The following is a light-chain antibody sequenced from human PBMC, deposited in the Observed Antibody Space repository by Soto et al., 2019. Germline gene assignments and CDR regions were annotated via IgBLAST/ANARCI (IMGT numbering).Light chain of an antibody. CDR1: QGVNTY. CDR2: GPS. Sequence: EIVMTQSPATLSVSPGERATLFCRASQGVNTYLAWYQQKPGQAPRLLIYGPSTRATGIPARFSGSGSGTEFTLTISSLQSEDFAVYYCQQYYDLPLTFGGGTQVEVK. J-gene: IGKJ4*01. CDR3: QQYYDLPLT. V-gene: IGKV3-15*01.